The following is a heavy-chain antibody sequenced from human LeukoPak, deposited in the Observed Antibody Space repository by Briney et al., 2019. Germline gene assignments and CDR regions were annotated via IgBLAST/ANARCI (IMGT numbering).Heavy chain of an antibody. V-gene: IGHV3-74*01. Sequence: GGSLRLSXAASGFTFSSYWMHWVRQAPGKGLVWVSRINSDGSSTSYADSVKGRFTISGDNAKNTLYLQMNSLRAEDTAVYYCAREGYYYDSSGYSYYFDYWGQGTLVTVSS. D-gene: IGHD3-22*01. CDR1: GFTFSSYW. J-gene: IGHJ4*02. CDR3: AREGYYYDSSGYSYYFDY. CDR2: INSDGSST.